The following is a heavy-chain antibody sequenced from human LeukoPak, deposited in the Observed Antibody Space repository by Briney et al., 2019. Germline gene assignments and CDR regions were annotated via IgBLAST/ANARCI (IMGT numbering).Heavy chain of an antibody. V-gene: IGHV3-23*01. D-gene: IGHD3-10*01. J-gene: IGHJ4*02. Sequence: GGSLRLSFAASGFTLCSYGMRWVRPAPGEGVGWGSGIRGSGDITFYADSVKGRFTISRDNSKNTLYLQMNSLRAEDTAVYYCAKLTYGSGTYGAFDYWGQGTLVTVST. CDR1: GFTLCSYG. CDR3: AKLTYGSGTYGAFDY. CDR2: IRGSGDIT.